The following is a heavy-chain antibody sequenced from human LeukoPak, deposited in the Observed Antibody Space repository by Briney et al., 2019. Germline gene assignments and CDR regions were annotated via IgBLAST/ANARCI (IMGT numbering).Heavy chain of an antibody. D-gene: IGHD3/OR15-3a*01. V-gene: IGHV4-39*01. J-gene: IGHJ4*02. CDR3: ARSPDVDSVDY. CDR2: IYYSGST. CDR1: GGSISSSSYY. Sequence: SETLSLTCTVSGGSISSSSYYWGWIRQPPGKGLEWIGSIYYSGSTYYNPSLKSRVTISVDTSKNQFSLKLSSVTAADTAVYYCARSPDVDSVDYWGQGTLVTVSS.